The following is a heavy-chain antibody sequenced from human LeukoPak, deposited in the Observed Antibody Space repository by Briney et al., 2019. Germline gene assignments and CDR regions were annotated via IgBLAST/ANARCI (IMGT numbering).Heavy chain of an antibody. CDR1: GFNLGSYA. CDR3: ATESSLSN. Sequence: GGSRRLSCAASGFNLGSYAMDWVRQAPGKGLEWVGDISYDGGYQGYAASVRGRFTISRDNSKNTLYLQMNSLRPEDAAVYYCATESSLSNWGQGTLVTVSS. V-gene: IGHV3-30*04. CDR2: ISYDGGYQ. J-gene: IGHJ4*02.